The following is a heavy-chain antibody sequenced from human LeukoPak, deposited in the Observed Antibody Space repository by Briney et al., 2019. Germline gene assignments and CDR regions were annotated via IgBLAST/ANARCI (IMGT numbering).Heavy chain of an antibody. V-gene: IGHV3-48*03. CDR2: ISSSGSTI. D-gene: IGHD1-26*01. CDR1: GFTFSSYE. Sequence: GGSLRLSCAASGFTFSSYEMNWVRQAPGEGLEWVSYISSSGSTIYYADSVKGRFTISRDNAKNSLYLQMNSLRAEDTAVYYCARDLGLYSGSYPAYYWGQGTLVTVSS. J-gene: IGHJ4*02. CDR3: ARDLGLYSGSYPAYY.